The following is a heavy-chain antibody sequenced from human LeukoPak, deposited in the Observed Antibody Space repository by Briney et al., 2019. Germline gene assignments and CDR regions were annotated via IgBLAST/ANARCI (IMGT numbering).Heavy chain of an antibody. J-gene: IGHJ5*02. V-gene: IGHV4-59*02. CDR1: GFTVSSNS. D-gene: IGHD1-26*01. Sequence: GSLRLSCTVSGFTVSSNSMSWVRQAPGKGLEWIAYIHSSGSTNYNPSLKSRVTISVDKSKNQFSLKLSSVTAADTAVYYCARVPELLGWFDPWGQGTLVTVSS. CDR2: IHSSGST. CDR3: ARVPELLGWFDP.